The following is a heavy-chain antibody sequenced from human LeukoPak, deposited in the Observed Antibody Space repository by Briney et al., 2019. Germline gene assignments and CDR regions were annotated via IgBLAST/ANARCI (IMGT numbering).Heavy chain of an antibody. CDR1: GGSISSYY. CDR3: ARDGVRDYDILTGYYTHYYYYYMDV. D-gene: IGHD3-9*01. J-gene: IGHJ6*03. Sequence: SETLSLTCTVSGGSISSYYWSWIRQPAGKGLEWIGRIYTSGSTNYNPSLKSRVTMSVDTSKNQFSLKLSSVTAADTAVYYCARDGVRDYDILTGYYTHYYYYYMDVWGKGTTVTISS. V-gene: IGHV4-4*07. CDR2: IYTSGST.